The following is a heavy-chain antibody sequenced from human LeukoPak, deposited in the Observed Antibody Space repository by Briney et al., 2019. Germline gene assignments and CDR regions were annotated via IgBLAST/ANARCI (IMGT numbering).Heavy chain of an antibody. J-gene: IGHJ4*02. CDR2: LRSGGTT. CDR3: ARAIFGVVRNWAYFDY. Sequence: PGGSLRLSCAATEFTVSRSYMTWVRQAPGKGLEWVSVLRSGGTTEYADTVKGRFTISRDISKNTVYLQMNNLRSEDTAVYFCARAIFGVVRNWAYFDYWGQGTLVTVSS. CDR1: EFTVSRSY. D-gene: IGHD3-3*01. V-gene: IGHV3-53*01.